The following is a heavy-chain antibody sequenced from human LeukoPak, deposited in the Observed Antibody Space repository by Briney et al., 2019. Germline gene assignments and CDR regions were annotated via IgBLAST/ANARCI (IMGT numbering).Heavy chain of an antibody. D-gene: IGHD6-19*01. J-gene: IGHJ4*02. CDR2: IKEDGSQI. V-gene: IGHV3-7*01. CDR3: AGSSGWLFDY. Sequence: PGGSLRLSCAASGFTFSSYWMSWVRQAPGKGLEWVANIKEDGSQIYYVDSVRGRFTISRDNAKNSVYLQMNSLRAEDTAVYYCAGSSGWLFDYWGQGSLVAVSS. CDR1: GFTFSSYW.